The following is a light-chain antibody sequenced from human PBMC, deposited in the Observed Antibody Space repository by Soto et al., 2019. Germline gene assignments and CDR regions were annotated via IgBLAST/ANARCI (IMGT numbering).Light chain of an antibody. J-gene: IGLJ2*01. CDR2: VVS. CDR3: ASYTGGSTPVV. Sequence: QSVLTQPASVSGSPGQSITISCTGTSSDVGRCNYVSWYQQYPGKAPELMIYVVSSRPSGVSNRFSGSKSGNTAFLTISGLQAEDEADYYCASYTGGSTPVVFGGGTKVTVL. V-gene: IGLV2-14*01. CDR1: SSDVGRCNY.